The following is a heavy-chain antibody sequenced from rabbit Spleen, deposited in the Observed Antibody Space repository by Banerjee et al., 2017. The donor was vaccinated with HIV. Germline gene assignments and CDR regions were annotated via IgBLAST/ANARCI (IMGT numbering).Heavy chain of an antibody. CDR1: GFSISSSDY. Sequence: QEQLEESGGGLVQPEGSLALTCKASGFSISSSDYICWVRQAPGKGLEWISCIAGSSSGFTYSATWAKGRFTCSKTSSTTVTLQMTSLAGADTATYFCTTMADSGGYLYLWGPGTLVTVS. D-gene: IGHD1-1*01. J-gene: IGHJ4*01. V-gene: IGHV1S45*01. CDR2: IAGSSSGFT. CDR3: TTMADSGGYLYL.